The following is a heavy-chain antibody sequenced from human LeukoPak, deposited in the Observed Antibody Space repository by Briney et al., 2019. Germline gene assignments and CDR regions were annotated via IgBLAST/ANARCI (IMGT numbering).Heavy chain of an antibody. Sequence: SVKVSCKASGYTFTSYGISWVRQAPGQGLEWMGWISAYNGNTNYAQKLQGRVTMTTDTSTSTAYMELRSLRSDDTAVYYCARDAPSAGLPSYYYYGMDVWGQGTTVTVSS. D-gene: IGHD3-16*01. CDR3: ARDAPSAGLPSYYYYGMDV. CDR2: ISAYNGNT. V-gene: IGHV1-18*01. CDR1: GYTFTSYG. J-gene: IGHJ6*02.